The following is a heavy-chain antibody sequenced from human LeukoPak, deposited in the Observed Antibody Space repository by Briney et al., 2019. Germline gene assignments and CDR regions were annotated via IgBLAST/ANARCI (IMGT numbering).Heavy chain of an antibody. V-gene: IGHV3-48*04. CDR1: GFTFSSYS. Sequence: GGSLRLSCAASGFTFSSYSMNWVRQAPGKGLEWVSYISSSSSTIYYADSVKGRFTISRDNAKNSLYLQMNSLRAEDTAVYYCARDKNTDYWGQGTLATVSS. J-gene: IGHJ4*02. CDR2: ISSSSSTI. CDR3: ARDKNTDY.